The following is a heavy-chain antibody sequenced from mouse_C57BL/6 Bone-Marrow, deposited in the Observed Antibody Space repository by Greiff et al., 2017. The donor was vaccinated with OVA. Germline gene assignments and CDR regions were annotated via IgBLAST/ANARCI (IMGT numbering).Heavy chain of an antibody. CDR3: ARRYYGRYFDV. J-gene: IGHJ1*03. CDR1: GFTFSDYG. Sequence: EVKLMESGGGLVKPGGSLKLSCAASGFTFSDYGMHWVRQAPEKGLEWVAYISSGSSTIYYADTVKGRFTISRDNAKNTLFLQMTSLWSEDTAMYYCARRYYGRYFDVWGTGTTVTVSS. CDR2: ISSGSSTI. D-gene: IGHD1-1*01. V-gene: IGHV5-17*01.